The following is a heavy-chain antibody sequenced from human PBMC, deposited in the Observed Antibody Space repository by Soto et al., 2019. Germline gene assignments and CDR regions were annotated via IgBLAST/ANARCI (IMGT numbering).Heavy chain of an antibody. CDR3: ARAVKGDSNIDY. J-gene: IGHJ4*02. D-gene: IGHD4-4*01. Sequence: SETLSLTCTVSGGSISSSSYYWGWIRQPPGKGLKWIGSIYYSGSTYYNPSLKSRVTISVDTSKNQFSLKLSSVTAADTAVYYCARAVKGDSNIDYWGQGTLVTVSS. CDR2: IYYSGST. CDR1: GGSISSSSYY. V-gene: IGHV4-39*01.